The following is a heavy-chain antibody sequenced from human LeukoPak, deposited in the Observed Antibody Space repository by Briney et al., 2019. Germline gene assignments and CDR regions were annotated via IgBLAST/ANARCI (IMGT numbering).Heavy chain of an antibody. Sequence: SETLSLTCTVAGGSISGYYWSWIRQPPGKGLEWIGYIYTSGSTNYNPSLKSRVTISVDTSKNQFSLRLSSVTAADTAMYFCARAYSRSYSHFDDWGQGTLVTVSS. V-gene: IGHV4-4*09. CDR1: GGSISGYY. CDR3: ARAYSRSYSHFDD. CDR2: IYTSGST. D-gene: IGHD1-26*01. J-gene: IGHJ4*02.